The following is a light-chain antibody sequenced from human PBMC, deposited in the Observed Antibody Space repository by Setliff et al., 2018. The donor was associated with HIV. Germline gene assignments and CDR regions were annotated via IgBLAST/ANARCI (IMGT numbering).Light chain of an antibody. CDR3: SSYTSSSTDVV. J-gene: IGLJ2*01. CDR1: SSDVGGYSH. CDR2: EVS. Sequence: QSALTQPASVSGSPGQSITISCPGTSSDVGGYSHVSWYQQHPGKAPKLIIYEVSNRPSGVSNRFSGSKSGNTASLTISGLQAEDEADYYCSSYTSSSTDVVVGGGTKVTVL. V-gene: IGLV2-14*01.